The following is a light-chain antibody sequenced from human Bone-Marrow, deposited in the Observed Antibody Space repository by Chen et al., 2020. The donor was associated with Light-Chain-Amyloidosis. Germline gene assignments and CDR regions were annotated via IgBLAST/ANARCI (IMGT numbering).Light chain of an antibody. CDR1: QSINNK. CDR2: GAA. Sequence: EIVMTQSPATLSVSPGERVTLSCRASQSINNKLAWYQQKPGQAPRRLIYGAATRSHGIPARFSGSGSGTEFTLTISSMQPEDFAVYYCQQYDNWKTFGQGTNVEIK. J-gene: IGKJ1*01. CDR3: QQYDNWKT. V-gene: IGKV3-15*01.